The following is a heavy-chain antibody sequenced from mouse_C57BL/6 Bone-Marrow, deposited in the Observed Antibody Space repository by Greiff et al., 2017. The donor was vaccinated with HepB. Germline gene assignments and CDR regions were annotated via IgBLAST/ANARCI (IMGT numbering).Heavy chain of an antibody. Sequence: VQLQQSGPELVKPGASVKISCKASGYSFTSYYIHWVKQRPGQGLEWIGWIYPGSGNTKYNEKFKGKATLTADTSSSTAYMQLSSLTSEDSAVYYCARWDDFAWFAYWGQGTLVTASA. CDR2: IYPGSGNT. CDR1: GYSFTSYY. CDR3: ARWDDFAWFAY. J-gene: IGHJ3*01. V-gene: IGHV1-66*01. D-gene: IGHD2-4*01.